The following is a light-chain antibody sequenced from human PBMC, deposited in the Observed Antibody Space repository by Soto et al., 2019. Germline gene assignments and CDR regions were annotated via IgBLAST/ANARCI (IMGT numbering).Light chain of an antibody. V-gene: IGKV3-20*01. J-gene: IGKJ3*01. CDR2: GAS. CDR3: QQYGSSPFT. CDR1: QSVSSSY. Sequence: EIVLTQSPGTLSLSPGERATLSCRASQSVSSSYLAWYQQKPGQAPRLLIYGASSRATGIPATVGGSGSGTDLTLTISRLEPEDFAVYYCQQYGSSPFTFSPGTKVDIK.